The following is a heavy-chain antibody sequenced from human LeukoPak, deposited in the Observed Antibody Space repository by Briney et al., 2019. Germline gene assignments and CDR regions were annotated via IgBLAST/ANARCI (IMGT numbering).Heavy chain of an antibody. D-gene: IGHD2-15*01. CDR2: IKPKSGGT. Sequence: GASVKVSFKASGYTFSGHHIHWVRQPPAQGLELMGWIKPKSGGTYYAQNFEGRVTMTTDTSISTAYMELNRLRSDDTAVYYCARGTGVSQVGGGYWGQGNLVTVST. J-gene: IGHJ4*02. CDR3: ARGTGVSQVGGGY. CDR1: GYTFSGHH. V-gene: IGHV1-2*02.